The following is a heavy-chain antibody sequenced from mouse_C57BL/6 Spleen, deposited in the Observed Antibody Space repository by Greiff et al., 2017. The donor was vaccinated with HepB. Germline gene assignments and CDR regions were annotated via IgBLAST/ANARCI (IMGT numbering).Heavy chain of an antibody. Sequence: VQLQQPGAELVMPGASVKLSCKASGYTFTSYWMHWVKQRPGQGLEWIGEIDPSDSYTNYNQKFKGKPTLPVDKSSSTAYMQLSSLTSEDSAVYYCARSGLRYYFDYWGQGTTLTVSS. CDR1: GYTFTSYW. CDR2: IDPSDSYT. D-gene: IGHD1-1*01. V-gene: IGHV1-69*01. CDR3: ARSGLRYYFDY. J-gene: IGHJ2*01.